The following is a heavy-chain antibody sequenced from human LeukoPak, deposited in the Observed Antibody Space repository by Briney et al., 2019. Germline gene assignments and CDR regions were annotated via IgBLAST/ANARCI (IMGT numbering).Heavy chain of an antibody. V-gene: IGHV3-11*04. CDR1: TFTFSDYY. CDR3: AREDPTITMVRGVIGY. Sequence: SLRLSCAASTFTFSDYYTSWIRQAPGEGLEWVSYIRSSGSTIYYADSVKGRFTISRDNAKNSLYLQMNSLRAEDTAVYYCAREDPTITMVRGVIGYWGQGTLVTVSS. J-gene: IGHJ4*02. CDR2: IRSSGSTI. D-gene: IGHD3-10*01.